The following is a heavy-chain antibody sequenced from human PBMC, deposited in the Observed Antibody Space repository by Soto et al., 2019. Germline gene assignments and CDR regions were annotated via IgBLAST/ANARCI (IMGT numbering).Heavy chain of an antibody. CDR1: GGSFSGYY. CDR3: ARVRRGPYDFWSGYSVPNWFDP. CDR2: INHSGST. J-gene: IGHJ5*02. Sequence: SETLSLTCAVYGGSFSGYYWSWIRQPPGKGLEWIGEINHSGSTNYNPSLKSRVTISVDTSKNQFSLKLSSVTAADTAVYYCARVRRGPYDFWSGYSVPNWFDPWGQGTLVTVSS. D-gene: IGHD3-3*01. V-gene: IGHV4-34*01.